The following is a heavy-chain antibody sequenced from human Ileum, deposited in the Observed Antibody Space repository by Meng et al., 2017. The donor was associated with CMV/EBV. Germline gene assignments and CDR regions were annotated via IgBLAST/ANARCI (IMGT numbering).Heavy chain of an antibody. Sequence: SETLSLTCTVSGGCISSYYWSWIRQPPGKGLEWIGYIYYSGSTNYNPSLKSRVTISVDTSKNQFSLKLSSVTAADTAVYYCARGLYYYDSSGYYYHDAFNIWGQGTMVTVSS. CDR2: IYYSGST. V-gene: IGHV4-59*01. CDR3: ARGLYYYDSSGYYYHDAFNI. D-gene: IGHD3-22*01. J-gene: IGHJ3*02. CDR1: GGCISSYY.